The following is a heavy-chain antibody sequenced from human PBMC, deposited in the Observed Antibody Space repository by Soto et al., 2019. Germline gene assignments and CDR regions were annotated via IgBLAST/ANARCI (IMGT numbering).Heavy chain of an antibody. Sequence: QVQLVQSGAEVKKPGASVKVSCKASGYTFTSYYMHWVRQATGQGLEWRGIINPSGGRTNYAQKFQGRVTMTRDTSTSTVYMELSSLRSEDTAVYYCARDRDSSGYYYYYYGMDVWGQGTTVTVSS. J-gene: IGHJ6*02. CDR1: GYTFTSYY. V-gene: IGHV1-46*01. CDR2: INPSGGRT. CDR3: ARDRDSSGYYYYYYGMDV. D-gene: IGHD3-22*01.